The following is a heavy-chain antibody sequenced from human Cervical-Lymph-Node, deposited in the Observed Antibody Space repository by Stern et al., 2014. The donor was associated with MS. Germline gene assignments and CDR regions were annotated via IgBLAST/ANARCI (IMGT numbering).Heavy chain of an antibody. D-gene: IGHD3-22*01. Sequence: QVQLVQSGAEGKKPGASVKVSCKASGGSFSSYAFNWVRLGPEQGLEWMGGIMPIIGTANYAQKIQGRVPMAADTFTRTVYMELSSMTSEDTAVYYCARDNRHSDTTGSYAFDIWGQGTVVTVSS. CDR2: IMPIIGTA. J-gene: IGHJ3*02. V-gene: IGHV1-69*06. CDR1: GGSFSSYA. CDR3: ARDNRHSDTTGSYAFDI.